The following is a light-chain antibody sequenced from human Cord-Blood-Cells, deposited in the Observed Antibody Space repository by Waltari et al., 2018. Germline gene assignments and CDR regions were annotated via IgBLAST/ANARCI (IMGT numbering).Light chain of an antibody. Sequence: QSALTQPASVSGSPGQSITLSCPGNSSDVGGYNYVSWYQQPPGKAPKLMIYDVSNRPSGVSNRFSGSTSGNTASLTISGLQAEDEADYYCSSYTSSSTLLCGGGTKLTVL. J-gene: IGLJ2*01. CDR1: SSDVGGYNY. CDR3: SSYTSSSTLL. CDR2: DVS. V-gene: IGLV2-14*01.